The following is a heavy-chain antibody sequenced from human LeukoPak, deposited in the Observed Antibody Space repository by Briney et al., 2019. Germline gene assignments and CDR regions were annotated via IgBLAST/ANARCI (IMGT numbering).Heavy chain of an antibody. CDR1: GGSFSGYY. CDR3: ARGGQRGSGYYY. J-gene: IGHJ4*02. Sequence: ASETLSLTCAVYGGSFSGYYWSWIRQPPGKGLEWIGEINHSGSTNYNPSLKSRVTISVDTSKNQFSLKLSSVTAADTAVYYCARGGQRGSGYYYWGQGTLVTVSS. CDR2: INHSGST. V-gene: IGHV4-34*01. D-gene: IGHD3-22*01.